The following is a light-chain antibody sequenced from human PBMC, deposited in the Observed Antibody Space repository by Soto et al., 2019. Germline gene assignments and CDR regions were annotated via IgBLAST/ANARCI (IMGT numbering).Light chain of an antibody. CDR1: QNINSW. Sequence: DIHLTQSPSTLSASVGDSVTITCRASQNINSWLAWYQQKPGKAPKLLIYEASTLERGVPSRFGGSGSGTEFTLTISSLQSDDFGTYYCQQYNAYSWTFGQGTKVDIK. CDR2: EAS. V-gene: IGKV1-5*03. J-gene: IGKJ1*01. CDR3: QQYNAYSWT.